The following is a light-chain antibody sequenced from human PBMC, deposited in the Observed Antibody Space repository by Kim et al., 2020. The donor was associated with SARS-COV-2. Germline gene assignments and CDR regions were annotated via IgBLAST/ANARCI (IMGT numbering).Light chain of an antibody. Sequence: SITISCTGTSSDVGGYNYVSWYQQHPNKAPKLMIYDVSNRPSGVSNRFSGSKSGNTAYLTISGLQAEDEADYYCSSYTSSSTLDVVFGGGTQLTVL. V-gene: IGLV2-14*03. J-gene: IGLJ2*01. CDR1: SSDVGGYNY. CDR2: DVS. CDR3: SSYTSSSTLDVV.